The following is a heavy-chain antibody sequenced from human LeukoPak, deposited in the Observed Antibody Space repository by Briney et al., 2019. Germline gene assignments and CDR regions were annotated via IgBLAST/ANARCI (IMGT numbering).Heavy chain of an antibody. J-gene: IGHJ4*02. CDR1: GFTFTRYT. CDR3: AKAHPGFDY. Sequence: KTGGSLRLSCAASGFTFTRYTMNWIRKAPGKGLEWVSSIGSSSTFIYYADSVKGRFTISRDNAKNSLFLQMNSLRADDTAVYYCAKAHPGFDYWGQGTLVTVSS. CDR2: IGSSSTFI. V-gene: IGHV3-21*01.